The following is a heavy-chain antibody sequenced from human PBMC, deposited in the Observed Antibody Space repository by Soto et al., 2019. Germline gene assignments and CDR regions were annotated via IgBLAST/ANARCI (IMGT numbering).Heavy chain of an antibody. J-gene: IGHJ4*02. CDR1: GGSISSSSYY. CDR3: ARCPGSYLFID. CDR2: IYYSGST. D-gene: IGHD1-26*01. Sequence: PSETLSLTCTVSGGSISSSSYYWGWIRKPPGKGLEWIGSIYYSGSTYYNPSLKSRVTISVDTSKNQFSLKLSSVTAADTAVYYCARCPGSYLFIDWGQGTLVTVSS. V-gene: IGHV4-39*01.